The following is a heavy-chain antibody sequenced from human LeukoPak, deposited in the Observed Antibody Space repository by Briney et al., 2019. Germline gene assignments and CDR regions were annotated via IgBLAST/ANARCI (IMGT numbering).Heavy chain of an antibody. CDR3: ARPSIVGARWFDP. CDR1: GFTFSSYA. J-gene: IGHJ5*02. D-gene: IGHD1-26*01. Sequence: GGSLRLSCAASGFTFSSYAMTWVRQAPGKGLEWVSGINENGDSTNYADSVKGRFTISRDNAKNSLYLQMNSLRAEDTAVYYCARPSIVGARWFDPWGQGTLVTVSS. V-gene: IGHV3-23*01. CDR2: INENGDST.